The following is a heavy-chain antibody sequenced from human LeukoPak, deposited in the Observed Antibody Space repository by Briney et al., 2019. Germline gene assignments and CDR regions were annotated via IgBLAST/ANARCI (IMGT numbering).Heavy chain of an antibody. J-gene: IGHJ4*02. V-gene: IGHV3-30*18. D-gene: IGHD4-17*01. CDR1: GFTFSSYG. CDR2: ISYDGSNK. Sequence: GGSLRLSCAASGFTFSSYGMHWVRQAPGKGLEWGAVISYDGSNKYYADSVKGRFTISRDNSKNTLYLQMNSLRAEDTAVYYCAKDLPEYTVTAPVDYWGQGALVTVSS. CDR3: AKDLPEYTVTAPVDY.